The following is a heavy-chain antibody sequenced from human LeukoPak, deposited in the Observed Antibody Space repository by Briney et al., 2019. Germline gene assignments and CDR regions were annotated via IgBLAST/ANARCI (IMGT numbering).Heavy chain of an antibody. J-gene: IGHJ4*02. V-gene: IGHV4-39*07. D-gene: IGHD1-26*01. Sequence: SETLSLTCTVSGGSISSSSYYWGWIRQPPGKGLEWIGSVYHSGSTYYNPSLKSRVTIWVDTSKNQLSLKLSSVTAADTAVYYCARGELLSYFDYWGQGTLVTVSS. CDR1: GGSISSSSYY. CDR2: VYHSGST. CDR3: ARGELLSYFDY.